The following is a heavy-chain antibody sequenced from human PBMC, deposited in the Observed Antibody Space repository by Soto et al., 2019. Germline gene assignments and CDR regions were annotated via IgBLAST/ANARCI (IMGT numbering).Heavy chain of an antibody. CDR2: ISWKSGNR. V-gene: IGHV3-9*01. CDR3: AKDTNSGGPAEIDY. CDR1: GFTFDDYA. D-gene: IGHD3-10*01. Sequence: EVQLVESGGGLVQPGRSLRLSCAASGFTFDDYAMHWVGQVQGKGLEWVSSISWKSGNRGYADSVKGRSTVSRDNAKNSLYLEMNSLRAEDTALYYCAKDTNSGGPAEIDYWGQGTLVTVSS. J-gene: IGHJ4*02.